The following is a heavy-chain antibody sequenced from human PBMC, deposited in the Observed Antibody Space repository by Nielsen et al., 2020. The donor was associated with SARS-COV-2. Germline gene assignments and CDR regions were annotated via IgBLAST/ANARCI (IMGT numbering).Heavy chain of an antibody. CDR1: GGSISSSLYY. V-gene: IGHV4-39*07. CDR2: IYSSGRT. D-gene: IGHD2-8*02. CDR3: ARATGAPSALMVHVRTADAFEI. Sequence: SETLSLTCSVSGGSISSSLYYWGWVRQPPGKGLEWIGTIYSSGRTFYNPSLKSRVTISIDTSKNQFSLNLNSVTAADTAIYFCARATGAPSALMVHVRTADAFEIWGQGTVVTVSS. J-gene: IGHJ3*02.